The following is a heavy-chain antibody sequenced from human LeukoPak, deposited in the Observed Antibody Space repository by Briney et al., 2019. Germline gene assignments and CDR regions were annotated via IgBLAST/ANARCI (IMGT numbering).Heavy chain of an antibody. V-gene: IGHV3-33*01. D-gene: IGHD2-2*01. Sequence: GGSLRLSCAASGFTISSYGMHWVRQAPGKGLEWVAVIWYDGSNKYYADSVKGRFTISRDNSKNTLYLQMNSLRAEDTAVYYCARGGARADWRDIVVVPAAKAGFDYWGQGTLVTVSS. CDR1: GFTISSYG. J-gene: IGHJ4*02. CDR2: IWYDGSNK. CDR3: ARGGARADWRDIVVVPAAKAGFDY.